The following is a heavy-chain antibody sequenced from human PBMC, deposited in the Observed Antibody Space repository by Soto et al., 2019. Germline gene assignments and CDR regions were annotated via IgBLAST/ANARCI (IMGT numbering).Heavy chain of an antibody. V-gene: IGHV4-30-4*01. Sequence: VQLQESGPGLVKPSQTLSLTCTVSGDSITSGDYYWSWIRQPPGKGLEWIGYIYYSGNTNYNPSLTSRVIMSVDTSKNQFSLKLTSVTAADTAVYYCASFVGLLWGGVSPAEYWGSYYFDNWGQGKLVTVSS. D-gene: IGHD2-8*02. CDR1: GDSITSGDYY. J-gene: IGHJ4*02. CDR2: IYYSGNT. CDR3: ASFVGLLWGGVSPAEYWGSYYFDN.